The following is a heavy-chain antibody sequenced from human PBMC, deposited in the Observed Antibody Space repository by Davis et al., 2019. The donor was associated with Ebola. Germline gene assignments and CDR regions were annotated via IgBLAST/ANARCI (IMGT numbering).Heavy chain of an antibody. Sequence: SGPTLVKPTQTLTLTCTFSGFSLSTSEMSVSWIRQPPGKALEWLARIDWDDDKYYSPSLKTRLTISKDASKSQVVLTMTNMDPVDTATYYCARTKLKYTYMDEYYFDYWGQGTLVTVSS. CDR1: GFSLSTSEMS. V-gene: IGHV2-70*11. CDR2: IDWDDDK. J-gene: IGHJ4*02. D-gene: IGHD5-18*01. CDR3: ARTKLKYTYMDEYYFDY.